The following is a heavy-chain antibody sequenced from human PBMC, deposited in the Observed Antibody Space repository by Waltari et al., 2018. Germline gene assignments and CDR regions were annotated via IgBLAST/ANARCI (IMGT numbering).Heavy chain of an antibody. CDR3: ARTRGYSGYDYFDY. CDR1: GGTFSSYA. V-gene: IGHV3-30-3*01. J-gene: IGHJ4*02. CDR2: ISCDGSNK. Sequence: QVQLVQSGAEVKKPGSSVKVSCKASGGTFSSYAISWVRQAPGKGLEWVAVISCDGSNKYYADSVKGRFTISRDNSKNTLYLQMNSLRAEDTAVYYCARTRGYSGYDYFDYWGQGTLVTVSS. D-gene: IGHD5-12*01.